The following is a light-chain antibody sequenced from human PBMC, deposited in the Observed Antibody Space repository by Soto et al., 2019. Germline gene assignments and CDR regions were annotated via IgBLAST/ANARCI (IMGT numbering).Light chain of an antibody. CDR2: DVS. CDR3: SSYTSSSKV. Sequence: QLVLTQPASVSGSPGQSITISCTGTSSDVGGYNYVSWYQQHPGKAPKLMIYDVSNRPSGVSNRFSGSKSGNTASLTISGLQAEDEADYYCSSYTSSSKVFGTGPKLTVL. J-gene: IGLJ1*01. V-gene: IGLV2-14*01. CDR1: SSDVGGYNY.